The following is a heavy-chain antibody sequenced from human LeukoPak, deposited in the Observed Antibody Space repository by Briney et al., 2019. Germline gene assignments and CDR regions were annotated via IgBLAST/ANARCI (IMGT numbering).Heavy chain of an antibody. CDR3: ARALQQLVKSPFDY. J-gene: IGHJ4*02. D-gene: IGHD6-13*01. CDR2: ISSSSSTI. Sequence: GGSLRLSCAASGFTFSSYSMNWVRQAPGKGLEWVSYISSSSSTIYYADSVKGRFTISRDNAKNSLYLQMNSLRAEDTAVYYCARALQQLVKSPFDYWGQGTLVTVSS. CDR1: GFTFSSYS. V-gene: IGHV3-48*04.